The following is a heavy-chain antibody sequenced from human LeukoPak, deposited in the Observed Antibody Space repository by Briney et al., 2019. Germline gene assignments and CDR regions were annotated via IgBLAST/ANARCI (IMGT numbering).Heavy chain of an antibody. V-gene: IGHV1-46*01. CDR2: INPSGGST. J-gene: IGHJ5*02. D-gene: IGHD3-22*01. CDR1: GYTFTSYY. Sequence: GASVKVSCKASGYTFTSYYMHWVRQAPGQGLEWMGIINPSGGSTSYAQKFQGRVTMTRDTSTSTVYMELSSLRSEDTAVYYCARQTEHYYDSGGPNWFDPWGQGTLVTVSS. CDR3: ARQTEHYYDSGGPNWFDP.